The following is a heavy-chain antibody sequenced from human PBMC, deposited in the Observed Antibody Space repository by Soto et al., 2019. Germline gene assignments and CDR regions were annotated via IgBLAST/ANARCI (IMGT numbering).Heavy chain of an antibody. D-gene: IGHD1-7*01. V-gene: IGHV3-74*01. Sequence: EVQLVESGGGLVQPGGSLRLSCVASGFTFSNYWIHWVRQAPGKGLVWVSRINGDGSSTNYADSVKGQFTIPRDNAKNTVYLQMNSLRVEDTAVYYCARGARNYYYFDCWGQGTLVTGSS. J-gene: IGHJ4*02. CDR1: GFTFSNYW. CDR3: ARGARNYYYFDC. CDR2: INGDGSST.